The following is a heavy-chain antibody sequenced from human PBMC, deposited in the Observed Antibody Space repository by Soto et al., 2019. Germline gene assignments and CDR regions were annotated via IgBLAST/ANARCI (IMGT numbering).Heavy chain of an antibody. J-gene: IGHJ4*02. CDR1: GFTVSSYG. D-gene: IGHD3-9*01. CDR3: AKDKFETGYDILTGYRGGGGLYFDY. CDR2: ISYDGSNK. Sequence: QMQLVESGGGVVQHGRSLRLSCAASGFTVSSYGMHWVRQAPGKGLEWVAVISYDGSNKYYADSVKGRFTISRDNSKNTLYLQMNSLRAEDTAVYYCAKDKFETGYDILTGYRGGGGLYFDYWGQGTLVTVSS. V-gene: IGHV3-30*18.